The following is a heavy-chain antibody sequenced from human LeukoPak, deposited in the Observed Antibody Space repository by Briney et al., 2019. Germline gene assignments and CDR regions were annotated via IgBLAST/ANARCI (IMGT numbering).Heavy chain of an antibody. Sequence: NPGGSLRLSCAASGFTFSNYNMNWVRQAPGKGLEWVSSISSSSSYIYYADSVKGRFTISRDNAKNSLYLQMNSLRAEDTAVYYCARDRRYSGYDGTNWGQGTLVTVSS. V-gene: IGHV3-21*01. CDR1: GFTFSNYN. J-gene: IGHJ4*02. D-gene: IGHD5-12*01. CDR2: ISSSSSYI. CDR3: ARDRRYSGYDGTN.